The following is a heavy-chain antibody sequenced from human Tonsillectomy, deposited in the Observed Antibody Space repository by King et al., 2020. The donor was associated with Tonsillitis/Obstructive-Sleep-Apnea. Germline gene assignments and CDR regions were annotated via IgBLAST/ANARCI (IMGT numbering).Heavy chain of an antibody. D-gene: IGHD3-3*01. V-gene: IGHV3-9*01. J-gene: IGHJ4*02. Sequence: VQLVESGGGLVQPGRSLRLSCAASGFTFDDYAMHWVRQAPGKGLEWVSGISWNSGSIGYADSVKGRFTISRDNAKNSLYLQMNSLRAEDTALYYCAKDQHYDFWSGFDYWGQGNLVTVSS. CDR3: AKDQHYDFWSGFDY. CDR1: GFTFDDYA. CDR2: ISWNSGSI.